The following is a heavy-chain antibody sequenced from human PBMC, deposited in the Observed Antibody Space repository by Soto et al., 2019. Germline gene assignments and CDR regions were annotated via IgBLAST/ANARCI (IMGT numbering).Heavy chain of an antibody. V-gene: IGHV3-73*01. CDR1: GFTFSGSA. CDR2: IRSKANSYAT. Sequence: GGSLRLSCAASGFTFSGSAMHWVRQASGKGLEWVGRIRSKANSYATAYAASVKGRFTISRDDSKNTAYLQMNSLKTEDTAVYYCTSRGILTGSTYGMDVWGQGTTVTVSS. CDR3: TSRGILTGSTYGMDV. J-gene: IGHJ6*02. D-gene: IGHD3-9*01.